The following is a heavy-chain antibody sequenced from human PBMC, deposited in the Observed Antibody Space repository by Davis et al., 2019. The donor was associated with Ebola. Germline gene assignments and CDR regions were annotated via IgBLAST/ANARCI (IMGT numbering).Heavy chain of an antibody. CDR3: ARGEYSGYDWNYYYYYGMDV. Sequence: MPSETLSLTCAVYGGSFSGYYWSWIRQPPGKGLEWIGAINHSGSTNYNPSLKSRVTISVDTAKNQFSLKLSSVTAADTAVYYCARGEYSGYDWNYYYYYGMDVWGQGTTVTVSS. CDR2: INHSGST. J-gene: IGHJ6*02. CDR1: GGSFSGYY. V-gene: IGHV4-34*01. D-gene: IGHD5-12*01.